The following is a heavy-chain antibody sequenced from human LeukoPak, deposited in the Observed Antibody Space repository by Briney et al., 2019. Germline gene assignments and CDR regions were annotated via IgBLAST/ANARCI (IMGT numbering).Heavy chain of an antibody. V-gene: IGHV1-3*03. J-gene: IGHJ4*02. D-gene: IGHD3-22*01. CDR2: INAGNGNT. CDR1: GYTFTSYA. CDR3: ARGVPRYYYDSSGFDY. Sequence: ASVKVSCKASGYTFTSYAMHWVRQAPGQRLEWMGWINAGNGNTKYSQEFQGRVTITRNTSISTAYMELSSLRSEDTAVYYCARGVPRYYYDSSGFDYWGQGTLVSVSS.